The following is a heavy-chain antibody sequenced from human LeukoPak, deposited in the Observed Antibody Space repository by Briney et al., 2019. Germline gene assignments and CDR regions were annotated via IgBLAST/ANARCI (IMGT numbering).Heavy chain of an antibody. CDR1: ANYW. CDR2: INSDGSWT. V-gene: IGHV3-74*01. Sequence: PGGSLRLSCVASANYWMHWVRQAPGKGLVWVSHINSDGSWTSYADSVKGRFTISKDNAKNKVYLQMNSLRAEDTAVYYCVSFYATYWGRGTLVTVSS. CDR3: VSFYATY. J-gene: IGHJ4*02. D-gene: IGHD2/OR15-2a*01.